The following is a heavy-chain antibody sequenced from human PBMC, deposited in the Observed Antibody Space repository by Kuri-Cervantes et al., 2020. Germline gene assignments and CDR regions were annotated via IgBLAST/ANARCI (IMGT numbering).Heavy chain of an antibody. CDR3: AKVGGTAIVDHAPEY. CDR1: GFTFSSYG. CDR2: ISYGGSNK. J-gene: IGHJ4*02. Sequence: GESLKISCAASGFTFSSYGMHWVRQAPGKGLEWVAVISYGGSNKYYADSVKGRFTISRDNSKNTLYLQMNSLRAEDTAVYYCAKVGGTAIVDHAPEYWGQGTLVTVSS. V-gene: IGHV3-30*18. D-gene: IGHD5-18*01.